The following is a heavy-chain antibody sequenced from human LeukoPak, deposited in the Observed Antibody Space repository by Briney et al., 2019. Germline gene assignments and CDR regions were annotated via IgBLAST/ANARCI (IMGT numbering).Heavy chain of an antibody. CDR2: NRNNGGRT. Sequence: PGGPLRLSCAASGFPFSIYAMHWARQSPGEALEYVSANRNNGGRTYYANSVKGRFTISREISKNTLYLNMGRTRAEDRAAYYCARGIAAAAYDAFDIWGQGTMVTVSS. J-gene: IGHJ3*02. CDR1: GFPFSIYA. V-gene: IGHV3-64*01. CDR3: ARGIAAAAYDAFDI. D-gene: IGHD6-13*01.